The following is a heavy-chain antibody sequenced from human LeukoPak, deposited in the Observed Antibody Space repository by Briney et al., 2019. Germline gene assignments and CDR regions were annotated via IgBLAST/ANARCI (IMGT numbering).Heavy chain of an antibody. CDR3: ARDTQYGDYVDY. Sequence: GGSLRLSCAASGXTFSNSAMHWVRQAPGKGLEWLSYISSSGSTIYYADSLKGRFTISRDNAKNSLYLQMNSLRAEDTAVYYCARDTQYGDYVDYWGQGTLVTVSS. D-gene: IGHD4-17*01. CDR2: ISSSGSTI. CDR1: GXTFSNSA. J-gene: IGHJ4*02. V-gene: IGHV3-48*03.